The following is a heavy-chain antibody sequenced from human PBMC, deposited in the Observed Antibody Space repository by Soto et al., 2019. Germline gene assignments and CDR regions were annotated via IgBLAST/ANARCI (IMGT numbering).Heavy chain of an antibody. CDR2: ISSSGSSI. Sequence: QVQLVESGGGLVKPGGYLRLSCAASGLTFSDCYMNWIRQAPGKGLEWVSYISSSGSSINYAGSVKGRFSVSRDNAKNLLYLQMNSLRAEDTAMYYCARVRFGEWGCAMDVWGQGTTVTVSS. V-gene: IGHV3-11*01. CDR3: ARVRFGEWGCAMDV. D-gene: IGHD3-10*01. J-gene: IGHJ6*02. CDR1: GLTFSDCY.